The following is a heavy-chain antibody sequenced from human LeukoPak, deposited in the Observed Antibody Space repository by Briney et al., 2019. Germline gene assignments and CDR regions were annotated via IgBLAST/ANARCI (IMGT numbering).Heavy chain of an antibody. D-gene: IGHD2/OR15-2a*01. CDR3: AKDQFVSDSTYGILDY. CDR1: GGSISGSSYY. V-gene: IGHV3-23*01. CDR2: IGGSGGTT. Sequence: EASETLSLTCTVSGGSISGSSYYWGWIRQPPGKGLEWVSAIGGSGGTTYYADSVKGRFTISRDNSRNTLYLQMNSLRAEDTATYYCAKDQFVSDSTYGILDYWGQGTLASVSS. J-gene: IGHJ4*02.